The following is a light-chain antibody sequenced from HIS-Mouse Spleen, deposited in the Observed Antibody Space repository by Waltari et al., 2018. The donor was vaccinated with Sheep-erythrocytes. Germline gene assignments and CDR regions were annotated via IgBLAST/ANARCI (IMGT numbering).Light chain of an antibody. J-gene: IGLJ2*01. CDR2: YDD. V-gene: IGLV1-36*01. CDR3: AAWDDSLNGVV. Sequence: QSVLTQPPSVSEAPRQRVPISCSGSSSNIGNNALKWYQQLPGKAPKLLIYYDDLLPSGVSDRFSGSKSGTSASLAISGLQSEDEADYYCAAWDDSLNGVVFGGGTKLTVL. CDR1: SSNIGNNA.